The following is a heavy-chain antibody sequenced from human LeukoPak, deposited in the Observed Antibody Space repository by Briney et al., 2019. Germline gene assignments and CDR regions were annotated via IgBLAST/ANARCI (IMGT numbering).Heavy chain of an antibody. V-gene: IGHV1-18*01. CDR2: ISAYNGNT. D-gene: IGHD5-18*01. J-gene: IGHJ4*02. CDR3: ARDRVFVDTAMVSPIQYFAY. Sequence: ASVKVSCKASGYTFASYGISWVRQAPGQGLEWMGWISAYNGNTNYAQKLQGRVTMTTATSTSTAYMELRSLRSGDTAVYYCARDRVFVDTAMVSPIQYFAYWGQGTLVTVSS. CDR1: GYTFASYG.